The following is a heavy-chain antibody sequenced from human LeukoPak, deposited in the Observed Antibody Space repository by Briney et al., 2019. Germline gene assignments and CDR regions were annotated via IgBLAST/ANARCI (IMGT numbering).Heavy chain of an antibody. J-gene: IGHJ4*02. CDR2: INHRGRT. CDR3: ARGQYVSCCYHYGIRAFYFDY. D-gene: IGHD3-10*01. V-gene: IGHV4-34*01. CDR1: GESFSGDF. Sequence: PSETLSLTCGVYGESFSGDFWTWLRQAPGKGLEWIGEINHRGRTNYSPSLTGRVTISVDTSMNQFSLQLRSVTAADTALYYCARGQYVSCCYHYGIRAFYFDYWGQGILVTVSS.